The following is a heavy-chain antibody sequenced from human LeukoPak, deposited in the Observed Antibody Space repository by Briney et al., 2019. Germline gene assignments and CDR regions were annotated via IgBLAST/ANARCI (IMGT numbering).Heavy chain of an antibody. Sequence: PSATLSLTCPVSGGSISSSSYYWGWIRQPPGKGLEWIGSIYYSGSTYYTPSLKSRVTISVDTSKNQFSLKLSSVTAAATAVYYCARDPFEYSSSSFDYWGQGTLVTVSS. CDR3: ARDPFEYSSSSFDY. CDR2: IYYSGST. J-gene: IGHJ4*02. V-gene: IGHV4-39*07. CDR1: GGSISSSSYY. D-gene: IGHD6-6*01.